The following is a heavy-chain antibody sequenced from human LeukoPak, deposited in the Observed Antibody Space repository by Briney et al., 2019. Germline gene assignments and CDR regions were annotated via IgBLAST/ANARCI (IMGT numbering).Heavy chain of an antibody. D-gene: IGHD5-24*01. CDR2: FYVGGAT. J-gene: IGHJ4*02. CDR1: GFTFNNFV. V-gene: IGHV3-53*01. CDR3: ARGDGYNFFDY. Sequence: GGSLRLSCAASGFTFNNFVMNWLRQAPGKGLEWVSVFYVGGATYYADSVKGRFTISRDNSENTLYLQMKSLRAEDTAVYYCARGDGYNFFDYWGQGTLVTVSS.